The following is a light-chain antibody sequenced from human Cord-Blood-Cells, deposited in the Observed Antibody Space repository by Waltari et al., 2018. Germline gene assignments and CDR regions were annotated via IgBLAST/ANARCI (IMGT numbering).Light chain of an antibody. Sequence: DIVMTQSPLSLPVTPGEPPSISCRSSQSLLHINGYNYLDLYLQKPGQSPQLLIYLGSNRASGVPDRFSGSGSGTDFTLKISRVEAEDVGVYYCMQALQTPRTFGQGTKVEIK. CDR1: QSLLHINGYNY. CDR3: MQALQTPRT. CDR2: LGS. V-gene: IGKV2-28*01. J-gene: IGKJ1*01.